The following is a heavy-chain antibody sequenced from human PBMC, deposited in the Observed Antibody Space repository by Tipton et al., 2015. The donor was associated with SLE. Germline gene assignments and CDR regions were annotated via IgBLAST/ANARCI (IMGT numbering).Heavy chain of an antibody. D-gene: IGHD1-26*01. V-gene: IGHV4-4*07. CDR1: GGSISSYY. Sequence: LRLSCTVSGGSISSYYWSWIRQPAGKGLAWIGRIYTSGSTNYNPSLKSRVTISVDTSKNQFSLKLSSVTAADTAVYYCARDYYMRAFDIWGQGTMVTVSS. CDR3: ARDYYMRAFDI. CDR2: IYTSGST. J-gene: IGHJ3*02.